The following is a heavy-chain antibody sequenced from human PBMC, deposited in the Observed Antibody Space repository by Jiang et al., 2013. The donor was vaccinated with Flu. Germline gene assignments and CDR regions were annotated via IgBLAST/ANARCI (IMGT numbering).Heavy chain of an antibody. D-gene: IGHD6-19*01. CDR3: AKNHGAVAEYYFDY. CDR2: ISYDGSNK. CDR1: GFTFSSYG. V-gene: IGHV3-30*18. J-gene: IGHJ4*02. Sequence: QLLESGGGVVQPGRSLRLSCAASGFTFSSYGMHWVRQAPGKGLEWVAVISYDGSNKYYADSVKGRFTISRDNSKNTLYLQMNSLRAEDTAVYYCAKNHGAVAEYYFDYWGQGTLVTVSS.